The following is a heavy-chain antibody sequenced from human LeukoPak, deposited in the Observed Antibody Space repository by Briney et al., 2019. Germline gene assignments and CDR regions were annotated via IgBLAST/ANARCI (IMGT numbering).Heavy chain of an antibody. CDR3: ARVRGSGYNWFDP. Sequence: GASVKVSCKASGYTFTSYAMHWVRQAPGQRLEWMGWINAGNGNTKYSQKIQGRVTITRDTSASTAYMELSSLRSEDTAVYYCARVRGSGYNWFDPWGQGTLVTVSS. CDR1: GYTFTSYA. V-gene: IGHV1-3*01. J-gene: IGHJ5*02. CDR2: INAGNGNT. D-gene: IGHD3-10*01.